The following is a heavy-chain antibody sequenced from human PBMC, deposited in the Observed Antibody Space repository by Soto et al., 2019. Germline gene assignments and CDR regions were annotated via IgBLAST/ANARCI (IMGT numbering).Heavy chain of an antibody. D-gene: IGHD6-19*01. J-gene: IGHJ4*02. CDR2: ISYDGSNK. CDR1: GFTFSSYG. CDR3: AKERGCRGWAVLSYFDY. V-gene: IGHV3-30*18. Sequence: QVQLVESGGGVVQPGRSLRLSCAASGFTFSSYGMHWVRQAPGKGLEWVAVISYDGSNKYYADSVKGRFTISRDNSKNTVYLQMNRPGAEGTAVYYCAKERGCRGWAVLSYFDYWGQGTLVTVSS.